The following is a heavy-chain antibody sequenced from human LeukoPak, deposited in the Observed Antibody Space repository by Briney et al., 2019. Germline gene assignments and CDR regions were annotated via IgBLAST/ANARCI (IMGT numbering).Heavy chain of an antibody. CDR2: ISWNSGSI. V-gene: IGHV3-9*01. D-gene: IGHD3-10*01. CDR1: GFTFDDYA. J-gene: IGHJ4*02. Sequence: GRSLRLSCAASGFTFDDYAMHWVRQAPGKGLGWVSGISWNSGSIGYADSVKGRFTISRDNAKNSLYLQMNSLRAEDTALYYCAKSLDGSGSLDYWGQGTLVTVSS. CDR3: AKSLDGSGSLDY.